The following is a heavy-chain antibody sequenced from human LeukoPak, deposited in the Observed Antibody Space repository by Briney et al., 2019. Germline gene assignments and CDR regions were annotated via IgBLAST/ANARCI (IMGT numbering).Heavy chain of an antibody. CDR3: ARDHSSSWYGSWLY. Sequence: SGGSLRLSCAASGFSFSTYWISWVRQAPGKGLEWVANIKQDGSEKYYVDSVKGRFTISRDNAKNSLYLQMNSLRAEDTAVYYCARDHSSSWYGSWLYWGQGTLVTVSS. V-gene: IGHV3-7*04. CDR2: IKQDGSEK. D-gene: IGHD6-13*01. J-gene: IGHJ4*02. CDR1: GFSFSTYW.